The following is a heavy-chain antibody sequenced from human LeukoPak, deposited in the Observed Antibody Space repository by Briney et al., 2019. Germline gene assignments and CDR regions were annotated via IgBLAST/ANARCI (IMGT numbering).Heavy chain of an antibody. CDR2: IKPKTDGETT. CDR3: TTEGDFAAFDI. CDR1: GFTFSNAY. V-gene: IGHV3-15*07. J-gene: IGHJ3*02. D-gene: IGHD2-21*01. Sequence: GGSLRLSCAASGFTFSNAYMNWVRQAPGKGLEWVGRIKPKTDGETTEYAAPVKDRFSISRDDSKNTLYLQMNSLKTEDTAVYYCTTEGDFAAFDIWGQGTMVTVSS.